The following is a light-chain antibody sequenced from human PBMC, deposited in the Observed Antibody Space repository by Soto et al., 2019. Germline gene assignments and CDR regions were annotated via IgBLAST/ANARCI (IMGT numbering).Light chain of an antibody. CDR2: FGS. J-gene: IGKJ5*01. CDR3: MQALQSLT. Sequence: EIVMTHSPLTLPVTPGEPASISCRSIQSLLYNNTYNYLDWYVQKPGQSPQXLIYFGSNRAPGVPDRLSGSGSGTDFTLKINRVEAEDVGTYYCMQALQSLTFGQGTRLEIK. CDR1: QSLLYNNTYNY. V-gene: IGKV2-28*01.